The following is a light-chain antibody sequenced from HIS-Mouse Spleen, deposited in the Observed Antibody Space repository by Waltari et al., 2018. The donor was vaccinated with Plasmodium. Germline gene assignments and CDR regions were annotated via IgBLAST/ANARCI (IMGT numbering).Light chain of an antibody. CDR2: AAS. CDR1: QSISSY. V-gene: IGKV1-39*01. Sequence: DIQMTQSPSSLSASVGDRVTLTCRASQSISSYLNWYQQKPGQAPKLLIYAASSMPSGVPSRFSGSGSGTEFTLTISSLQSEDFATYYCQQYYSTPPTFGGGTKVDIK. CDR3: QQYYSTPPT. J-gene: IGKJ4*01.